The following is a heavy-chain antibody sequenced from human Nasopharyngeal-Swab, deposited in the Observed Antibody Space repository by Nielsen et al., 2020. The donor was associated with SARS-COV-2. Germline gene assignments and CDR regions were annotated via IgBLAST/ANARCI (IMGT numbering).Heavy chain of an antibody. CDR3: ARAVEAYYYYGMDV. V-gene: IGHV1-69*01. D-gene: IGHD5-24*01. J-gene: IGHJ6*02. CDR2: IIPIFGTA. Sequence: APGQGLEWMGGIIPIFGTANYAQKFQGRVTITADESTSTAYMELSSLRSEDTAVYYCARAVEAYYYYGMDVWGQGTTVTVSS.